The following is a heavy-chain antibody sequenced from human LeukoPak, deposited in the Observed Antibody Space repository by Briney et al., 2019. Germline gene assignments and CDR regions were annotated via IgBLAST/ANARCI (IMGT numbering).Heavy chain of an antibody. Sequence: GGSLRLSCAASGFTFGDYYMSWIRQAPGKGLEWVSYISSSGSTIYYADSVKGRFTISRDNAKNSLYLQMNSLRAEDTAVYYCARAPRYCSGGSCYDYWGQGTLATVSS. V-gene: IGHV3-11*01. CDR2: ISSSGSTI. CDR1: GFTFGDYY. CDR3: ARAPRYCSGGSCYDY. D-gene: IGHD2-15*01. J-gene: IGHJ4*02.